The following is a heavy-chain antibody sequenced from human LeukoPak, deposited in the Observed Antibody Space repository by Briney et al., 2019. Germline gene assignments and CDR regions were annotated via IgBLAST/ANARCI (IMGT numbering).Heavy chain of an antibody. J-gene: IGHJ3*02. Sequence: ASVKVSCKVSGYTLTELSMHWVRQAPGKGLEWMGGFDPEDGETIYAQKFQGRVTMTEDTSTDTAYMELSSLRSEDTAVYYCATGSLPAAPDAFDIWGQGTMVTVSS. CDR1: GYTLTELS. V-gene: IGHV1-24*01. CDR3: ATGSLPAAPDAFDI. D-gene: IGHD2-2*01. CDR2: FDPEDGET.